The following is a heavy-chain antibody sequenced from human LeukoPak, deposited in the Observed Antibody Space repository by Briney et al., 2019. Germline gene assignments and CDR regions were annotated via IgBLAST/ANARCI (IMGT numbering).Heavy chain of an antibody. CDR3: AKVAIAIDYYFDY. CDR1: GFTVSSNY. CDR2: IYSGGST. J-gene: IGHJ4*02. V-gene: IGHV3-53*01. Sequence: GGSLRLSCAASGFTVSSNYMSWVRQAPGKGLEWVSVIYSGGSTYYADSVKGRFTISRDNSKKTLYLQMNSLRAEDTAVYYCAKVAIAIDYYFDYWGQGNMVTVSS. D-gene: IGHD6-13*01.